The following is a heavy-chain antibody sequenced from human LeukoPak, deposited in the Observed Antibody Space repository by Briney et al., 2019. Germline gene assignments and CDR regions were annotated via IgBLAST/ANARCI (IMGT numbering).Heavy chain of an antibody. CDR3: ARGPMVRGVNLAEWFDP. Sequence: ASVKVSCKASGYTFTGYYMHWVRQAPGQGLEWMGRINPNSGGTTYAQKFQGRVTMTRDTSISTAYMELSRLRSDDTAVYYCARGPMVRGVNLAEWFDPWGQGTLVTVSS. V-gene: IGHV1-2*06. CDR1: GYTFTGYY. J-gene: IGHJ5*02. D-gene: IGHD3-10*01. CDR2: INPNSGGT.